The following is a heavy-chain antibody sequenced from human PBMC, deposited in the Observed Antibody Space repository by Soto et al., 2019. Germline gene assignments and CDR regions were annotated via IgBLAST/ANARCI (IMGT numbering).Heavy chain of an antibody. Sequence: GESLKISCAASGFTFSDYYMSWIRQAPGKGLEWVSYISSSGSTIYYADSVKGRFTISRDNAKNSLYLQMNSLRAEDTAVYYCARAIVVVPAATPGPIDYWGQGTLVTVSS. CDR2: ISSSGSTI. J-gene: IGHJ4*02. CDR1: GFTFSDYY. D-gene: IGHD2-2*01. V-gene: IGHV3-11*01. CDR3: ARAIVVVPAATPGPIDY.